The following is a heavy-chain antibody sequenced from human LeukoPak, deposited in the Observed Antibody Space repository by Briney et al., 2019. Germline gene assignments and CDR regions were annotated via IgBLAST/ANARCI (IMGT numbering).Heavy chain of an antibody. CDR2: IKSDGSEK. J-gene: IGHJ3*02. Sequence: GGSLRLSCAASGFTFSGYWMSWVRQAPGKGLEWVAHIKSDGSEKYYVDSVKGRFTISRDNAKNSLYLPMNSLRAEDSVVYYCARNSRYSFDIWGQGTMVTVSS. CDR1: GFTFSGYW. V-gene: IGHV3-7*04. D-gene: IGHD2/OR15-2a*01. CDR3: ARNSRYSFDI.